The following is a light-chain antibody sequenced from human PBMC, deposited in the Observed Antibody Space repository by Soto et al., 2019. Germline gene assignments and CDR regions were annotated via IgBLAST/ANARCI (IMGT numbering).Light chain of an antibody. V-gene: IGKV3-20*01. Sequence: EIVLTQSPGTLSLSPGERATLSCRASQSVTSNYLAWYQQKPGQAPGLLIYGASSRATGIPDRFSGSGSGTDFTFTISRLEPEDVAGYYCQQYGSSHATFGQGTKLEIK. J-gene: IGKJ2*01. CDR3: QQYGSSHAT. CDR1: QSVTSNY. CDR2: GAS.